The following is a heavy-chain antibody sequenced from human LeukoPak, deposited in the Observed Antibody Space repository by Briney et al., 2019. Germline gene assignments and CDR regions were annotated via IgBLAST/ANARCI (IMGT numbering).Heavy chain of an antibody. CDR1: GGXFRGYY. CDR2: INHSGST. D-gene: IGHD3-22*01. V-gene: IGHV4-34*01. Sequence: SETLSLTCAVYGGXFRGYYCSWIRQPPGKGLEWLGEINHSGSTNYNPSLKSRVTMSVDTSKNQFSLKLSSVTAADTAVYYCARATVDSSGYYYVFHFDYWGQGTLVTVSS. CDR3: ARATVDSSGYYYVFHFDY. J-gene: IGHJ4*02.